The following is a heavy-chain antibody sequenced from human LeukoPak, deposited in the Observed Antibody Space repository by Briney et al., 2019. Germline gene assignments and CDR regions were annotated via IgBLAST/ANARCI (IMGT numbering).Heavy chain of an antibody. CDR2: ISASGGRT. D-gene: IGHD6-13*01. CDR1: GFTFRSYA. CDR3: AKDTKYSSSWYGGNYFDY. J-gene: IGHJ4*02. Sequence: PGGSLRLSCAASGFTFRSYAMSWVRQAPGKGLGWVSVISASGGRTYNADSVKGRFTISRDNPKNTLDLQMNSLRAGDTAVYYCAKDTKYSSSWYGGNYFDYWGQGTLVTVSS. V-gene: IGHV3-23*01.